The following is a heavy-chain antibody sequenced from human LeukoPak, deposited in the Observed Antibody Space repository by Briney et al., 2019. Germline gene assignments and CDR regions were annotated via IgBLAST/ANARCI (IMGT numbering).Heavy chain of an antibody. CDR2: IYPGDSDT. CDR3: ARLFRWGNGYHYFDY. J-gene: IGHJ4*02. D-gene: IGHD5-24*01. Sequence: GESLKISCKGSGYSFTSCWIGWVRQMPGKGLEWMGIIYPGDSDTRYSPSFQGQVTISADKSISTAYLQWSSLKASDTAMYYCARLFRWGNGYHYFDYWGQGTLVTVSS. CDR1: GYSFTSCW. V-gene: IGHV5-51*01.